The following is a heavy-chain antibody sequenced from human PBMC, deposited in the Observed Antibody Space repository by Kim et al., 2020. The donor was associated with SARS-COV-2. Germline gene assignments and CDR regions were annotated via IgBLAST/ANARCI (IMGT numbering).Heavy chain of an antibody. D-gene: IGHD3-10*01. CDR3: AKDLLYVPGRGYFDS. J-gene: IGHJ4*02. V-gene: IGHV3-23*01. Sequence: ADSVRGRFTISRYNSKNTLYLQMDSLRVEDTAVYYCAKDLLYVPGRGYFDSWGQGVLVTVSS.